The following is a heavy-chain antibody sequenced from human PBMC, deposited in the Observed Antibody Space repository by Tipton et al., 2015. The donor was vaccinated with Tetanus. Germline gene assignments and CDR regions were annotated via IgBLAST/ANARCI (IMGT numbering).Heavy chain of an antibody. V-gene: IGHV4-39*01. CDR1: GGSIIFSNFY. Sequence: TLSLTCRVSGGSIIFSNFYLGWIRPPPGKGLEWIGSIHYTGSPYLNSSLKSRVTISVDTTKNQFSLNQTSVTAADTAFYYCARQSCSGGSCRFDPWGQGTLVTVSS. J-gene: IGHJ5*02. D-gene: IGHD2-15*01. CDR3: ARQSCSGGSCRFDP. CDR2: IHYTGSP.